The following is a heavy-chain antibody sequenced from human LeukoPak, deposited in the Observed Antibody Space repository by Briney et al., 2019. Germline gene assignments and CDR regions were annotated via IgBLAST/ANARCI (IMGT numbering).Heavy chain of an antibody. V-gene: IGHV1-2*02. D-gene: IGHD4-17*01. CDR3: ARDPYDYGDYVGNWFDP. Sequence: ASVKVSCKASGYTFTGYYMHWVRQAPGQGLEWMGWINPNSGGTNYAQKFQGRVTLTTDTSLSTAYMELSRLRSDDTAVYYCARDPYDYGDYVGNWFDPWGQGTLVTVSS. CDR1: GYTFTGYY. CDR2: INPNSGGT. J-gene: IGHJ5*02.